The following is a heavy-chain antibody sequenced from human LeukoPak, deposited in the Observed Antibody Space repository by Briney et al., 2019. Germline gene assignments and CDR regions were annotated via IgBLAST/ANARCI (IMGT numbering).Heavy chain of an antibody. CDR2: INHSGST. Sequence: SETLSLTCAVYGGSFSGYYWSWIRQPPGKGLEWIGEINHSGSTNYNPSLKSRVTISVDTSKNQFSLKLSSVTAADTAVYYCARDYAYYYGSSGFDYWGQGTLVTVSS. J-gene: IGHJ4*02. V-gene: IGHV4-34*01. CDR1: GGSFSGYY. CDR3: ARDYAYYYGSSGFDY. D-gene: IGHD3-22*01.